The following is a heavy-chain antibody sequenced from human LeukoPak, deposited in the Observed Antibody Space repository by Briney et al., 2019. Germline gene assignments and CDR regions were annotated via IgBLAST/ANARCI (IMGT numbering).Heavy chain of an antibody. J-gene: IGHJ6*03. D-gene: IGHD1-26*01. CDR2: ISSSSSTL. CDR3: ARDRIVGASRGDYYYYMDV. Sequence: GGSLRLSCTASGFTFSSYSMNWVRQAPGKGLEWVSYISSSSSTLYYADSVKGRFTISRDNAKNSLYLQMNSLRAEDTAVYYCARDRIVGASRGDYYYYMDVWGKGTTVTVSS. V-gene: IGHV3-48*01. CDR1: GFTFSSYS.